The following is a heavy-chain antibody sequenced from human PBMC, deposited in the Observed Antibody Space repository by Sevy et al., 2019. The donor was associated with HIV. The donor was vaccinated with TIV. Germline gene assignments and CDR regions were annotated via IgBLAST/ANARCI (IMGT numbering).Heavy chain of an antibody. CDR1: GFTFSSYW. CDR2: IKQDGSEK. D-gene: IGHD6-19*01. J-gene: IGHJ3*02. CDR3: ARETYSSGYPAAFDI. Sequence: GGSLRLSCAASGFTFSSYWMSWVRQAPGKGLEWVANIKQDGSEKYYVDSVKGRFTISRDNAKNSLYPQMNSLRAEDTAVYYCARETYSSGYPAAFDIWGQGTMVTVSS. V-gene: IGHV3-7*01.